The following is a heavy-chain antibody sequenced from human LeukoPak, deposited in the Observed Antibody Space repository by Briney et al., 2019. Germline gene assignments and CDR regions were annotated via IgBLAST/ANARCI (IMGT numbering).Heavy chain of an antibody. J-gene: IGHJ4*02. CDR2: ISYDGSNK. Sequence: GGSLRLSCAASGFTFSSYAMHWVRQAPGKGLEWVAVISYDGSNKYYADSVKGRFTISRDNSKNTLYLQMNSLRAEDTAVYYCARALWGDGYSYGYGDYWGQGTLVTVSS. D-gene: IGHD5-18*01. V-gene: IGHV3-30-3*01. CDR1: GFTFSSYA. CDR3: ARALWGDGYSYGYGDY.